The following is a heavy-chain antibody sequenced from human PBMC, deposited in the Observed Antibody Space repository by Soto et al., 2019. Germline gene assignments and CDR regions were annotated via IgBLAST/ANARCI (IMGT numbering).Heavy chain of an antibody. CDR3: ARGQRFSDWFDP. J-gene: IGHJ5*02. Sequence: SETLSLTCTLTGGAISGYYWTWIRQSDGEGLEWIGRIYSSGSTNYNPSLKSRVTISLDTSMNYFSLRLSSVTAADTAVYYWARGQRFSDWFDPWGQGTLVTVSS. D-gene: IGHD3-3*01. CDR2: IYSSGST. CDR1: GGAISGYY. V-gene: IGHV4-4*07.